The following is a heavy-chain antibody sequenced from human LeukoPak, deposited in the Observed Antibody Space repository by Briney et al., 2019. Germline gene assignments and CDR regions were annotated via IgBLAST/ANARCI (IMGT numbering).Heavy chain of an antibody. CDR1: GFTFSSYE. CDR3: ARMYGRANWFDP. Sequence: GGSLRLSCAASGFTFSSYEMNWVRQAPGKGLEWVSYISSSGSTIYYADSVKGRFTISRDNAKNSLYLQMNSLRAEDTAVYYCARMYGRANWFDPWGQGTLVTVSS. V-gene: IGHV3-48*03. D-gene: IGHD2-8*01. J-gene: IGHJ5*02. CDR2: ISSSGSTI.